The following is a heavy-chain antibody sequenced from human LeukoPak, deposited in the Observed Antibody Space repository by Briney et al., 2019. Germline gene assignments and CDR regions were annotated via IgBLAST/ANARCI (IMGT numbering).Heavy chain of an antibody. CDR1: GFTFSSYG. D-gene: IGHD5-12*01. CDR3: ARAQGGYSGYDPTFYYFDY. J-gene: IGHJ4*02. Sequence: GRSLRLSCAASGFTFSSYGMHWVRQAPGKGLEWVAVISYDGGNKYYADSVKGRFTISRDNSKNTLYLQMNSLRAEDTAVYYCARAQGGYSGYDPTFYYFDYWGQGTLVTVSS. V-gene: IGHV3-30*03. CDR2: ISYDGGNK.